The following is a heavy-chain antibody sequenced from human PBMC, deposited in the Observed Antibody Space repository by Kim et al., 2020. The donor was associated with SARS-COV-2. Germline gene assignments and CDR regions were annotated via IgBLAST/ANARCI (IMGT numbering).Heavy chain of an antibody. CDR1: GFSLSNYD. Sequence: GGSLRLSCAASGFSLSNYDMNWVRQAPGKRLEWLSYISSIGRTIYYADSVKGRFTISRDNAKNSLSLQMNSLRVEDTAVYYCARVERLYGMDVWGQTTMVTVS. CDR3: ARVERLYGMDV. D-gene: IGHD1-26*01. CDR2: ISSIGRTI. V-gene: IGHV3-48*03. J-gene: IGHJ6*02.